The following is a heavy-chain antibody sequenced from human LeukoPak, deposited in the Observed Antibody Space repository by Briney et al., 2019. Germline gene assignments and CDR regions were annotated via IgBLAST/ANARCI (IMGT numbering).Heavy chain of an antibody. Sequence: ASVKVSCKASGYTFTSYDINWVRQATGQGLEWTGWMNPNSGNTGYAQKFQGRVTMTRNTSISTAYMELSSLRSEDTAVYYCARGVPRKNSMDYWGQGTLVTVSS. CDR2: MNPNSGNT. D-gene: IGHD4-11*01. CDR1: GYTFTSYD. V-gene: IGHV1-8*01. CDR3: ARGVPRKNSMDY. J-gene: IGHJ4*02.